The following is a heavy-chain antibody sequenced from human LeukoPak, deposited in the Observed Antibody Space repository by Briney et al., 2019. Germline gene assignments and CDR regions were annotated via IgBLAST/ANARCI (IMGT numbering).Heavy chain of an antibody. Sequence: SVKVSCKASGGTFSSYAISWVRQAPGQGLEWMGRSIPILGIANYAQKFQGRVTITADKSTSTAYMELSSLRSEDTAVYYCARDPDSSGWYLGYYFDYWGQGTLVTVSS. J-gene: IGHJ4*02. CDR2: SIPILGIA. D-gene: IGHD6-19*01. CDR1: GGTFSSYA. CDR3: ARDPDSSGWYLGYYFDY. V-gene: IGHV1-69*04.